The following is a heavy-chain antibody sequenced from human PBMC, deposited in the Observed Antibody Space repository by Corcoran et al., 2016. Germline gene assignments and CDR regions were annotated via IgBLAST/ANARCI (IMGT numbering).Heavy chain of an antibody. CDR3: ARGAGTSYWDFDL. Sequence: QVQLQQWGAGLLKPSETLSLTCAVYGGSFSGYYWSWIRQPPGKGLEWIGEINHSGSTNYNPSLKSRVTISVDTSKNQFSLKLSSVTAADTAVYYCARGAGTSYWDFDLWGRGTLVTVSS. CDR1: GGSFSGYY. J-gene: IGHJ2*01. V-gene: IGHV4-34*01. CDR2: INHSGST.